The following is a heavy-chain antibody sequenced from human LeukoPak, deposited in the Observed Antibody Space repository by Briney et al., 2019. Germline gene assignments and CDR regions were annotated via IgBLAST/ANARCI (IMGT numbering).Heavy chain of an antibody. D-gene: IGHD3-22*01. V-gene: IGHV5-10-1*01. CDR1: GYRFTSDW. CDR3: ARHTYYYDSSGYPVAFDI. CDR2: IDPSDSYT. Sequence: GESLKISCKGSGYRFTSDWIGWVRQMPGKGLEWMGRIDPSDSYTNYSPSFQGHVTISADKSISTAYLQWSSLKASDTAMYYCARHTYYYDSSGYPVAFDIWGQGTMVTVSS. J-gene: IGHJ3*02.